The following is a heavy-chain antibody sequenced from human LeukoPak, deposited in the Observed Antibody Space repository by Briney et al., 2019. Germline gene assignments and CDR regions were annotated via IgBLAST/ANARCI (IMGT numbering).Heavy chain of an antibody. CDR3: TTGSSVTTLGDY. CDR2: IKSKTDGGTT. J-gene: IGHJ4*02. Sequence: GGSLRLPCAASGFTFSNAWMSWVRQAPGKGLEWVGRIKSKTDGGTTDYAAPVKGRFTISRDDSKNTLYLQMNSLKTEDTAVYYCTTGSSVTTLGDYWGQGTLVTVSS. D-gene: IGHD3-16*01. CDR1: GFTFSNAW. V-gene: IGHV3-15*01.